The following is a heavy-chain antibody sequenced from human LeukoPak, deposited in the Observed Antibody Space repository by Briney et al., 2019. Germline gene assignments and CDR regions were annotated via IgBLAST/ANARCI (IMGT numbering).Heavy chain of an antibody. Sequence: GSLRLSCAASGFTFSSYSMNWVRQAPGKGLEWVANIKQDGSEKYYVDSAKGRFTISRDNAKNSLYLQMNSLRAEDTAVYYCAKDHQIYDISPFDYWGQGTLVTVSS. J-gene: IGHJ4*02. V-gene: IGHV3-7*03. CDR1: GFTFSSYS. D-gene: IGHD3-9*01. CDR2: IKQDGSEK. CDR3: AKDHQIYDISPFDY.